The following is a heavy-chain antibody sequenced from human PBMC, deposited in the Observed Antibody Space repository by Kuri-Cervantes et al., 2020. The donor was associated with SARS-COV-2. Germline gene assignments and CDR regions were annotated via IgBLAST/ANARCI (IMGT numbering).Heavy chain of an antibody. V-gene: IGHV3-30*02. CDR3: AKDGLRVVEEWLPFDY. Sequence: GGSLRLSCAASGFTFSRSTMHWVRQAPGKGLEWVALIWYDGSVEYYGDSVKGRFTISRDQAKNTLHLQMDNLRVEDAGVYYCAKDGLRVVEEWLPFDYWGQGTLVTVSS. CDR1: GFTFSRST. D-gene: IGHD3-3*01. CDR2: IWYDGSVE. J-gene: IGHJ4*02.